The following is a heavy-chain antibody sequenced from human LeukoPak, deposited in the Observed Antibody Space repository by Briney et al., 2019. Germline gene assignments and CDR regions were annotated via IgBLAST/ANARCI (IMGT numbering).Heavy chain of an antibody. V-gene: IGHV1-8*01. CDR2: KNPNSGRT. Sequence: ASVKVSCKASGYTFTSYDINWVRQATGQGLEWMGWKNPNSGRTGLAQKFQGRLTMTMNTAISTDYMELSSLTSEDTAVYYCARGPVTTHGMDVWGQGTTVTVSS. J-gene: IGHJ6*02. D-gene: IGHD4-11*01. CDR3: ARGPVTTHGMDV. CDR1: GYTFTSYD.